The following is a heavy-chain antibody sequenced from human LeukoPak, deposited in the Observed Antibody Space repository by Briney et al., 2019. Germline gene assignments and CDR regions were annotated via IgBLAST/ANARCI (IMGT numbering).Heavy chain of an antibody. V-gene: IGHV3-30*04. J-gene: IGHJ4*02. CDR3: ARGRNMDTSMVNDY. Sequence: GGSLRLSCAASGFTFSSYAMHWVRQAPGKGLEWVTVISYDGINKYYADSVKGRFTISRDNSKNTVYLQMNSLRGEDTAVYYCARGRNMDTSMVNDYWGQGTLVTVSS. D-gene: IGHD5-18*01. CDR1: GFTFSSYA. CDR2: ISYDGINK.